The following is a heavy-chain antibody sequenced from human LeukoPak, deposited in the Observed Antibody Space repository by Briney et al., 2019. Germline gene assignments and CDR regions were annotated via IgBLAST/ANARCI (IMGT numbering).Heavy chain of an antibody. J-gene: IGHJ4*02. Sequence: GRSLRLSCAASGFTFDDYAMHWVRQAPGKGLEWVSGISWNSGSIGYADSVKGRFTISRDNAKNSLYLQMSSLRAEDTALYYCARNRDGYNGFDYWGQGTLVTVSS. D-gene: IGHD5-24*01. CDR1: GFTFDDYA. CDR3: ARNRDGYNGFDY. CDR2: ISWNSGSI. V-gene: IGHV3-9*01.